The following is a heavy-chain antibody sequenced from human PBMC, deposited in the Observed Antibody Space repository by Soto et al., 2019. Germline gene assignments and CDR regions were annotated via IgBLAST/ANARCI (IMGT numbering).Heavy chain of an antibody. CDR2: IYTSGST. CDR1: GGSISSYY. D-gene: IGHD2-15*01. Sequence: PSETLSLTCTVSGGSISSYYWSWIRQPAGKGLEWIGRIYTSGSTNYNPSLKSRVTMSVDTSKNQFSLKLSSVTAADTAVYYCAREPPIFCSGGSCYADNWFDPWGQGTLVTVSS. J-gene: IGHJ5*02. CDR3: AREPPIFCSGGSCYADNWFDP. V-gene: IGHV4-4*07.